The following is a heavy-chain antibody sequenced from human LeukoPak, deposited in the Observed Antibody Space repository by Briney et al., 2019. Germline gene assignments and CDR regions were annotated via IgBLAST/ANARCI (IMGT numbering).Heavy chain of an antibody. V-gene: IGHV3-23*01. D-gene: IGHD3-22*01. CDR2: ISGSGGST. CDR1: GFTFSSYA. CDR3: AKDLENYYDSSGYTFDFGWSPLNSPNAFDI. J-gene: IGHJ3*02. Sequence: GGSLRLSCAASGFTFSSYAMSWVRQAPGKGLEWVSAISGSGGSTYYADSVKGRFTISRDNSKNTLYLQMNSLRAEDTAVYYCAKDLENYYDSSGYTFDFGWSPLNSPNAFDIWGQGTMVTVSS.